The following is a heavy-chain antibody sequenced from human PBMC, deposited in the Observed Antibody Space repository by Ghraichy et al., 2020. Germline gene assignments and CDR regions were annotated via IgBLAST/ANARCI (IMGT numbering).Heavy chain of an antibody. V-gene: IGHV3-7*03. CDR2: IKQDGSEK. CDR1: GFASSGFW. J-gene: IGHJ4*02. Sequence: GESLNISCVASGFASSGFWMTWVRQAPGKGLEWVANIKQDGSEKYYVDSVKGRFTISRDNAKNSLYLQMNSLRAEDTAVYYCAREGVAVAATLWDWGQGTLVTVSS. CDR3: AREGVAVAATLWD. D-gene: IGHD2-15*01.